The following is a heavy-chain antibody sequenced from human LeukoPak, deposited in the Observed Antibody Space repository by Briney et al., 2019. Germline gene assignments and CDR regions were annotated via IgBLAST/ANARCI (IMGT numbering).Heavy chain of an antibody. CDR1: GFTFDDYG. CDR2: ISGSGGST. J-gene: IGHJ4*02. CDR3: AKGYYYDSSGTDY. V-gene: IGHV3-23*01. D-gene: IGHD3-22*01. Sequence: PGGSLRLSCAASGFTFDDYGMSWVRQAPGKGLEWVSAISGSGGSTYYADSVKGRFTISRDNSKNTLYLQMNSLRAEDTAVYYCAKGYYYDSSGTDYWGQGTLVTVSS.